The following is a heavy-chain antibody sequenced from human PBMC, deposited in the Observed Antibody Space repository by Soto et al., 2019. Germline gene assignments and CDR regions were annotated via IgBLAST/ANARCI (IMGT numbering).Heavy chain of an antibody. CDR2: ISYDGSNK. Sequence: PGESLRLSCAASGFTFSSYAMHWVRQAPGKGLEWVAVISYDGSNKYYADSVKGRFTISRDNSKNTLYLQMNSLRAEDTAVYYCARGLDNWNHVAFDYWGEGTLVTVSS. CDR3: ARGLDNWNHVAFDY. J-gene: IGHJ4*02. V-gene: IGHV3-30-3*01. CDR1: GFTFSSYA. D-gene: IGHD1-20*01.